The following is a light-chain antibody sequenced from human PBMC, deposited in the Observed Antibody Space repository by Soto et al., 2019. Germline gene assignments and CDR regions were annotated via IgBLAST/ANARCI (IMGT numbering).Light chain of an antibody. CDR2: SAS. CDR3: QQYAGSPRT. CDR1: QSVSSSY. J-gene: IGKJ1*01. V-gene: IGKV3-20*01. Sequence: LTQSLGTLSLSPGERATLSCRASQSVSSSYLAWYQQKSGQAPRLLIYSASRRATGIPDRFTGSGSGTDFTLTINRVEPEDFAVYFCQQYAGSPRTFGQGTKVDIK.